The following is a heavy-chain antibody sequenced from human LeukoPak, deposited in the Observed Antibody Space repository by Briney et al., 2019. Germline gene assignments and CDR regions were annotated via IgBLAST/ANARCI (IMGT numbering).Heavy chain of an antibody. CDR2: ISSSSSYI. CDR3: ARDDYYDSSGYYKNWFDP. Sequence: GGSLRLSCAASGFTFSSYSMNWVRQAPGKGLEWVSSISSSSSYIYYADSVKGRFTISRDNAKNSLYLQMNSLRAEDTAVYYCARDDYYDSSGYYKNWFDPWGQGTLVTVSS. D-gene: IGHD3-22*01. CDR1: GFTFSSYS. V-gene: IGHV3-21*01. J-gene: IGHJ5*02.